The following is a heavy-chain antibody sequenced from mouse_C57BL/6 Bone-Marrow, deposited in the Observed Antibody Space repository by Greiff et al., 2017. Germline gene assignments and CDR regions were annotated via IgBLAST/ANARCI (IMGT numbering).Heavy chain of an antibody. CDR3: ARGGFYYYDRFDY. D-gene: IGHD1-1*01. CDR2: FHPYNDDT. J-gene: IGHJ2*01. Sequence: VQLVESGAELVKPGASVKMSCKASGYTFTTYPIEWMKQNHGKSLEWIGNFHPYNDDTKYNEKFKGKATLTVEKSSSTVYLELSRLTSDDSAVYYCARGGFYYYDRFDYWGQGTTLTVSA. V-gene: IGHV1-47*01. CDR1: GYTFTTYP.